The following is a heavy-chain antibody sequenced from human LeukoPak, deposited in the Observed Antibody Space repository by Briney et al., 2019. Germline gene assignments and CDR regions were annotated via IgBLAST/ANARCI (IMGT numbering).Heavy chain of an antibody. Sequence: SETLSLTCTVSGGSISNYYWSWIRQPPGKGLEWIGYIYYSGSTNYNPSLKSRVTISVDTSKNQFSLKLSSVTAADTAVYCCARHPSYDILTGPWGQGTQVTVSS. CDR2: IYYSGST. V-gene: IGHV4-59*08. CDR1: GGSISNYY. D-gene: IGHD3-9*01. CDR3: ARHPSYDILTGP. J-gene: IGHJ5*02.